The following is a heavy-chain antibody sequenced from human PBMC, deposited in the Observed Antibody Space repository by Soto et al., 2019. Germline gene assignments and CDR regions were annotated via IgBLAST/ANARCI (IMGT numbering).Heavy chain of an antibody. J-gene: IGHJ3*02. Sequence: GGSLRLSCAASGFTFSSYGMHWVHQAPGKGLEWVAVISYDGSNKYYADSVKGRFTISRDNSKNTLYLQMNSLRAEDTAVYYCAKVSPELLWFEIETWGAFDIWGQGTMVTVSS. D-gene: IGHD3-10*01. CDR2: ISYDGSNK. V-gene: IGHV3-30*18. CDR1: GFTFSSYG. CDR3: AKVSPELLWFEIETWGAFDI.